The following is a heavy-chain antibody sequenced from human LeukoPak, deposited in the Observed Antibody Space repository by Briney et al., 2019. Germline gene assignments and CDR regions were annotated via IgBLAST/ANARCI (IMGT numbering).Heavy chain of an antibody. CDR1: GFTFSSYG. D-gene: IGHD3-10*01. Sequence: GGSLRLSCAASGFTFSSYGMHWVRQAPGKGLEWVAFIRYDGSNKYYADSVKGRFTISRDNPKNTLYLQMNSLRAEDTAVYYCAKDRDLRFDPWAQGTLVTVSS. J-gene: IGHJ5*02. CDR2: IRYDGSNK. V-gene: IGHV3-30*02. CDR3: AKDRDLRFDP.